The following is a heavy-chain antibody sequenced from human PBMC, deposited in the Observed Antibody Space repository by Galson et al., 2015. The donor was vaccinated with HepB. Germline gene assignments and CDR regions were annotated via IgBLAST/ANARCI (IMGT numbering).Heavy chain of an antibody. J-gene: IGHJ5*02. CDR2: INAGNGNT. Sequence: SVKVSCKASGYTFTSYAMHWVRQAPGQRLEWMGWINAGNGNTKYSQKFQGRVTITRDTSASTAYMELSSLRSEDTAVYYCARAAYNWNYVGPRNNWFDPWGQGTLVTVSS. V-gene: IGHV1-3*01. CDR3: ARAAYNWNYVGPRNNWFDP. CDR1: GYTFTSYA. D-gene: IGHD1-7*01.